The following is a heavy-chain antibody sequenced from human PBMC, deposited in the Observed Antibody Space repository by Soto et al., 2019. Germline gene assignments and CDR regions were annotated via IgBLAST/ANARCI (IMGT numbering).Heavy chain of an antibody. CDR1: GYTFTGYY. CDR3: AIGYSSSSGFSLVIDY. D-gene: IGHD6-6*01. J-gene: IGHJ4*02. CDR2: INPNSGGT. Sequence: ASVKVSCKASGYTFTGYYMHWVRQAPGQGLEWMGWINPNSGGTNYAQKFQGWVTMTRDTSISTAYMELSRLRSDDTAVYYCAIGYSSSSGFSLVIDYWGQGTLVTVSS. V-gene: IGHV1-2*04.